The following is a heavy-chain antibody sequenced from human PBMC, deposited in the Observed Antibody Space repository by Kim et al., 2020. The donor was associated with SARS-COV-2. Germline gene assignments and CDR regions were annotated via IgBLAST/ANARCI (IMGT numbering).Heavy chain of an antibody. Sequence: GGSLRLSCEASGFTFSAFSMNWVRRAPGKGLEWVAYIRHNASPTYYRDSVRGRFTISRDNGKNSLYLQMHSLRDEDTAVYYCVREADGLDVWGHGTQVTV. CDR1: GFTFSAFS. V-gene: IGHV3-48*02. CDR3: VREADGLDV. J-gene: IGHJ6*02. CDR2: IRHNASPT.